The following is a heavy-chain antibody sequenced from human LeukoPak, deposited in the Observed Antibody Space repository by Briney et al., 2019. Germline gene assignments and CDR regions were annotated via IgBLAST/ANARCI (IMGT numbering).Heavy chain of an antibody. CDR1: GGTFSSYA. CDR3: ARSSYSSSSGGYYYYYMDV. D-gene: IGHD6-6*01. J-gene: IGHJ6*03. V-gene: IGHV1-69*05. Sequence: SVKVSCKASGGTFSSYAISWVRQAPGQGLEWMEGIIPIFGTANYAQKFQGRVTITTDESTSTAYMELSSLRSEDTAVYYCARSSYSSSSGGYYYYYMDVWGKGTTVTVSS. CDR2: IIPIFGTA.